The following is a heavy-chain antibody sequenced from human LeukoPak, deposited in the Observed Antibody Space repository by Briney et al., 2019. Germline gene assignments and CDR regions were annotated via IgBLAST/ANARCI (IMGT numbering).Heavy chain of an antibody. CDR3: ARVWDLIAARPGGYYYYYMDV. CDR1: GFTFSSYS. D-gene: IGHD6-6*01. CDR2: ISSSSSYI. J-gene: IGHJ6*03. V-gene: IGHV3-21*01. Sequence: TGGSLRLSCAASGFTFSSYSMNWVRQAPGKGLEWVSPISSSSSYIYYADSVKGRFTISRDNAKNSLYLQMNSLRAEDTAVYYCARVWDLIAARPGGYYYYYMDVWGKGTTVTVSS.